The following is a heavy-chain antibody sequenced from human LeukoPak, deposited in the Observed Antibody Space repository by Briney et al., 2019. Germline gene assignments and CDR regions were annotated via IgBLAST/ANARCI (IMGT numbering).Heavy chain of an antibody. CDR2: INHSGST. V-gene: IGHV4-34*01. CDR3: ARSGGYLNYYYYYYMDV. D-gene: IGHD5-18*01. J-gene: IGHJ6*03. CDR1: GGSFSGYY. Sequence: PSETLSLTCAVYGGSFSGYYWSWIRQPPGKGLEWIGEINHSGSTNYNPSLKSRVTISVDTSKNQFSLKLSSVTAADTAVYYCARSGGYLNYYYYYYMDVWGKGTTVTVSS.